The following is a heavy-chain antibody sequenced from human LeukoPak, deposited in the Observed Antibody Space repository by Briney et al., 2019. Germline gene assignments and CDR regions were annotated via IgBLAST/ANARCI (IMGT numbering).Heavy chain of an antibody. J-gene: IGHJ4*02. V-gene: IGHV3-30-3*02. D-gene: IGHD3-10*01. CDR3: AKSAPNYYGSGSYYTFDY. CDR1: GFTFSRYA. CDR2: ISYDGSNK. Sequence: GGSLRLSCAASGFTFSRYAMHWVRQAPGKGLEWVAVISYDGSNKYYADSVKGRFTISRDNSKNTLYLQMNSLRAEDTAVYYCAKSAPNYYGSGSYYTFDYWGQGTLVTVSS.